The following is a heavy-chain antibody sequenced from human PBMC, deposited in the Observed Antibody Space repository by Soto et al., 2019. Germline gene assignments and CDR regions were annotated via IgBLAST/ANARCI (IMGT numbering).Heavy chain of an antibody. J-gene: IGHJ4*02. CDR1: GFTFSSYG. Sequence: GGSLRLSCAASGFTFSSYGMHWVRQAPGKGLEWVAVISYDGSNKYYADSVKGRFTISRDNSKNTLYLQMNSLRAEDTAVYYCAKVRGYYDSSGYPGDWGQGTLVTVS. V-gene: IGHV3-30*18. CDR3: AKVRGYYDSSGYPGD. CDR2: ISYDGSNK. D-gene: IGHD3-22*01.